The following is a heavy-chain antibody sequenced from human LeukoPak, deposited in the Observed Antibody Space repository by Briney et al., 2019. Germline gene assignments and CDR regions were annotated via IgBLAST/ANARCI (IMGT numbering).Heavy chain of an antibody. D-gene: IGHD4-17*01. V-gene: IGHV3-30-3*01. CDR2: ISYDGSRK. CDR1: GFTFSTHA. Sequence: GGSLRLSCAASGFTFSTHAMHWVRQAPGKGLEWVALISYDGSRKYYADSVEGRLTISRDNSKKTMSLQMNSLRPEDTAVYYCAAYGDHAPYWGQGTLVTVSS. J-gene: IGHJ4*02. CDR3: AAYGDHAPY.